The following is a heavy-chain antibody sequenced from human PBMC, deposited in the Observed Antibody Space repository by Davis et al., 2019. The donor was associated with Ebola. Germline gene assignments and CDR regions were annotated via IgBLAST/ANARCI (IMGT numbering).Heavy chain of an antibody. D-gene: IGHD3-10*01. Sequence: PSETLSLTCTVSGGSFDSYYWSWIRQPAGKALEWIGRIYTSGSTNYNPSLYSRVTMSVDTSKSQFSLKLTSVTTADTAVYYCARGVFGAFFDSWGQGALVTVSS. CDR3: ARGVFGAFFDS. V-gene: IGHV4-4*07. J-gene: IGHJ4*02. CDR1: GGSFDSYY. CDR2: IYTSGST.